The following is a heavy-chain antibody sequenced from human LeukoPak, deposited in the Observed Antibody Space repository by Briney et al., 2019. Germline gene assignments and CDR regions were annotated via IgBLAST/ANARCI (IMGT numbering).Heavy chain of an antibody. D-gene: IGHD3-22*01. J-gene: IGHJ4*02. CDR2: ISAYNGNT. V-gene: IGHV1-18*01. Sequence: ASVKVSCKASGYTFTSYGIGWVRQAPGQGLEWMGWISAYNGNTNYAQKLQGRVTMTTDTSTSTAYMELRSLRSDDTAVYYCARPYYYDSTGYYQYYFDYWGQGTLVTVSS. CDR1: GYTFTSYG. CDR3: ARPYYYDSTGYYQYYFDY.